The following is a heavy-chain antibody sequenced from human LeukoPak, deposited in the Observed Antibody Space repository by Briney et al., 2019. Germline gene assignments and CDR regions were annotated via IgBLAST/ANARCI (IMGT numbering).Heavy chain of an antibody. CDR1: GYTFTSYG. V-gene: IGHV1-18*01. CDR2: ISAYNGNT. CDR3: ARVSGVVVPAAIEDY. J-gene: IGHJ4*02. D-gene: IGHD2-2*02. Sequence: ASVKVSCKASGYTFTSYGISWVRQAPGQGLEWMGWISAYNGNTNYAQKLQGRVTMTTDTSTSTVYMELSSLRSEDTAVYYCARVSGVVVPAAIEDYWGQGTLVTVSS.